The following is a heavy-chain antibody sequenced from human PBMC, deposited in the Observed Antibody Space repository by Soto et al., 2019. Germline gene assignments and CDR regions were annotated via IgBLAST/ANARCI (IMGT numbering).Heavy chain of an antibody. CDR1: GFTFSSYG. Sequence: GGSLRLSCAASGFTFSSYGMYWVRQAPGKGLEWVAAISYDGSNNYHADSVKGRFTISRDNSKNTLNLQLNSLRTEDTAVYYCAKDIVKYTYGACDYWGQGVLVTVSS. CDR3: AKDIVKYTYGACDY. CDR2: ISYDGSNN. V-gene: IGHV3-30*18. J-gene: IGHJ4*02. D-gene: IGHD5-18*01.